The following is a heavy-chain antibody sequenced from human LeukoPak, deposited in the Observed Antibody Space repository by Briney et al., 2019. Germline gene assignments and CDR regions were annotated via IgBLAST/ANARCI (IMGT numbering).Heavy chain of an antibody. CDR3: AKDQMITLGGVIDHLIDI. V-gene: IGHV3-33*06. D-gene: IGHD3-16*02. CDR2: IWYDGSNK. CDR1: GFTFSSYG. Sequence: PGGSLRLSCAAYGFTFSSYGMHWVRQAPGKGLEWVAVIWYDGSNKYYADSVKGRFTISRDNSKNTLYLQMNSLRAEDTAVYYCAKDQMITLGGVIDHLIDIWGQGTMVTVSS. J-gene: IGHJ3*02.